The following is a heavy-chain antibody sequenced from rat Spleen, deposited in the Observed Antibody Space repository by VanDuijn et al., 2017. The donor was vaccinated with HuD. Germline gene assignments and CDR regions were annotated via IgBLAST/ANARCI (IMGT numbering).Heavy chain of an antibody. J-gene: IGHJ2*01. CDR1: GFTFSYYG. D-gene: IGHD1-10*01. Sequence: EVHLVESGGGLVQPGRSLKFSCEASGFTFSYYGMAWVRQAPTKGLEWVASISAGGGNTYYRDSVKGRFTISRNNARNTQYLQMDSLRSEDTATYYCARPYNNYLDYWGQGVMVTVSP. V-gene: IGHV5S13*01. CDR3: ARPYNNYLDY. CDR2: ISAGGGNT.